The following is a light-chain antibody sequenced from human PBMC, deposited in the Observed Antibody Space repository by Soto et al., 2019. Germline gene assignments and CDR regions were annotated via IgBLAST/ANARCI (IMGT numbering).Light chain of an antibody. CDR3: KQANSFPRT. J-gene: IGKJ1*01. Sequence: DIQMTQSPSSVPASIGDRVTSTCRASQGGSNDLAWYQQRPGKAPELLIYAAARLRSGVTSRFSGSGSGTDFTLTISSLQPEDFATYYCKQANSFPRTFGQGTKVDIK. CDR2: AAA. V-gene: IGKV1-12*01. CDR1: QGGSND.